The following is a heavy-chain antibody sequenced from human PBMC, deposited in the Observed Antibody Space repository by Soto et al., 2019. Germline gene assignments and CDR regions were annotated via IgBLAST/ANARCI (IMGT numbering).Heavy chain of an antibody. CDR3: AREDSRGWSNWFDP. Sequence: PSETLSLTCNVSGGSISSYYLSWTRQPPGKGLEWIGYIYYSGSTNYNPSLKSRVTISVDTSKNQFSLKLSSVTAADTAVYYCAREDSRGWSNWFDPWGQGTLVTVSS. CDR2: IYYSGST. CDR1: GGSISSYY. V-gene: IGHV4-59*01. D-gene: IGHD6-19*01. J-gene: IGHJ5*02.